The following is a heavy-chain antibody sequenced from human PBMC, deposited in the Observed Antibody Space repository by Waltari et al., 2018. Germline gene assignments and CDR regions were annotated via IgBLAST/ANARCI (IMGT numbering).Heavy chain of an antibody. J-gene: IGHJ6*03. CDR3: ARGQEYSNYSGYYYYYYMDV. Sequence: QVQLVQSGAEVKKPGASVKVSCKASGYTFTSYDINWVRQATGQGLEWMGWMNPNSGNTGYAQKFQGRVTITRNTSISTAYMELSSLRSEDTAVYYCARGQEYSNYSGYYYYYYMDVWGKGTTVTVSS. D-gene: IGHD4-4*01. CDR1: GYTFTSYD. CDR2: MNPNSGNT. V-gene: IGHV1-8*03.